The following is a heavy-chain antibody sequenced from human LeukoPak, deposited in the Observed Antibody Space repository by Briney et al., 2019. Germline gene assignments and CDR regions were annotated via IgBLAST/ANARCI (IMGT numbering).Heavy chain of an antibody. D-gene: IGHD1-26*01. CDR1: GYSFTSYW. J-gene: IGHJ4*02. CDR2: IVPSDAHT. V-gene: IGHV5-10-1*01. CDR3: ATRSPHSGSFDY. Sequence: GESLKISCKGSGYSFTSYWISWVRQMPGKGMEWMGRIVPSDAHTNYRPSFQGQVTISVDKSNSTAYLQWSSLKASDTAMYYCATRSPHSGSFDYWGQGTLVTVSS.